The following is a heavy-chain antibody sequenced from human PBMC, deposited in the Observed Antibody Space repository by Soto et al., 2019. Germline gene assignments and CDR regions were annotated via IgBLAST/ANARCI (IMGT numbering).Heavy chain of an antibody. CDR1: GYSFTSYA. V-gene: IGHV1-3*01. D-gene: IGHD2-2*01. Sequence: GASVKVSCKASGYSFTSYAVYWVRQAPGQRLEWMGWINAGNGNTKYSQKLQGRVTFTGDTSASTAHMELSSLRSEDTAVYFCARGVENIVVVLDVLGYYGMDVWGQGTTVTAP. J-gene: IGHJ6*02. CDR2: INAGNGNT. CDR3: ARGVENIVVVLDVLGYYGMDV.